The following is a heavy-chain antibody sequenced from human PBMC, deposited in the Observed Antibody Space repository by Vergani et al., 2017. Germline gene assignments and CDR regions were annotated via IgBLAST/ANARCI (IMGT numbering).Heavy chain of an antibody. J-gene: IGHJ6*02. V-gene: IGHV1-69*02. CDR3: ARGVSYGGNSYYYYYGMDV. CDR1: GGTFSSYT. Sequence: QVQLVQSGAEVKKPGSSVKVSCKASGGTFSSYTISWVRQAPGQGLEWLGRIIPILGIANYAQKFQGRVTITADKYTSTAYMELSSLRSEDTAVYYCARGVSYGGNSYYYYYGMDVWGQGTTVTVSS. D-gene: IGHD4-23*01. CDR2: IIPILGIA.